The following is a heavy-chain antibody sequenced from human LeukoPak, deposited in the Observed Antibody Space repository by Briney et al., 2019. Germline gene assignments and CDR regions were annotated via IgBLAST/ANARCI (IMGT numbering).Heavy chain of an antibody. J-gene: IGHJ6*02. CDR2: INPNSGGT. Sequence: ASVKVSCKASGYTFTGYYMHWVRQAPGQGLEWMGWINPNSGGTNYAQKFQGWVTMTRDTSISTAYMELSRLRSDDTAVYYCARARYSTSPPDVWGQGTTVTVSS. V-gene: IGHV1-2*04. CDR1: GYTFTGYY. D-gene: IGHD6-6*01. CDR3: ARARYSTSPPDV.